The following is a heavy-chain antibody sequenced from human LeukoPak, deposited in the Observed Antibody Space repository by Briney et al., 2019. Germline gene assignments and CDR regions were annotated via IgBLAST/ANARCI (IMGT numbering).Heavy chain of an antibody. D-gene: IGHD5-24*01. CDR2: IYYSGST. CDR3: ARHNGEGWLQLPYYFDY. J-gene: IGHJ4*02. Sequence: SETLSLTCTVSGGSISSYYWSWIRQPPGKGLEWIGYIYYSGSTNYNPSLKSRVTISVDTSKNQFSLKLSSVIAADTAVYYCARHNGEGWLQLPYYFDYWGQGTLVTVSS. CDR1: GGSISSYY. V-gene: IGHV4-59*08.